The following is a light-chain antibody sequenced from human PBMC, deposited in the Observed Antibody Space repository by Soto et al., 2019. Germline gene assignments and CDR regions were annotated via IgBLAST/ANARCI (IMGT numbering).Light chain of an antibody. CDR3: LLSSGGARV. CDR2: DTD. CDR1: TGTVTSGHY. V-gene: IGLV7-46*01. Sequence: QAVVTQEPSLTVSPGGTVTLTCGSSTGTVTSGHYPYWFQQKPGQAPTTLIYDTDNKHSWTPARFSGSLLGGKAALTLSGAXPXDEAEYYCLLSSGGARVFGGGTKLTVL. J-gene: IGLJ2*01.